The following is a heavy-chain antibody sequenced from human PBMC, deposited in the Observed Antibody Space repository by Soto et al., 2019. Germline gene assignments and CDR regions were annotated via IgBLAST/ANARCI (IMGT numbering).Heavy chain of an antibody. CDR2: ITYIGST. D-gene: IGHD3-3*01. J-gene: IGHJ4*02. CDR3: ARESGGSLFGSYYDD. V-gene: IGHV4-31*03. Sequence: QVQLQESGPGLVKPSQTLSLTCTVSGGSISSDAHYWTWIRQHPGKGLEWIGYITYIGSTYYNPSLKSRVTISVDTSKNQFSLKLSTVTAADTAVYYCARESGGSLFGSYYDDWGQGTLVTVSS. CDR1: GGSISSDAHY.